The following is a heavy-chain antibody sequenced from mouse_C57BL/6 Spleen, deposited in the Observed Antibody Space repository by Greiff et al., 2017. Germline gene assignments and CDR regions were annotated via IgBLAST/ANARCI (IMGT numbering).Heavy chain of an antibody. D-gene: IGHD1-1*01. CDR3: ARSASATVAHYAMDY. CDR2: ISSGSGTI. CDR1: GFTFSDYG. Sequence: EVKLVESGGGLVKPGGSLKLSCAASGFTFSDYGMHWVRQAPEKGLEWVAYISSGSGTIYYADTVKGRFTISRDKAKNTLFLHMTSLRSEDTAMYDCARSASATVAHYAMDYWGQGTSVTVSS. J-gene: IGHJ4*01. V-gene: IGHV5-17*01.